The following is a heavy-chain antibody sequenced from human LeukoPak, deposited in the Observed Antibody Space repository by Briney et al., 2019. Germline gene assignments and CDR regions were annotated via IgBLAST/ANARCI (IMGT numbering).Heavy chain of an antibody. CDR2: IIPIFGTA. CDR3: ATGEGRYSYGYYGYFQH. J-gene: IGHJ1*01. D-gene: IGHD5-18*01. CDR1: GGTFSSYA. V-gene: IGHV1-69*13. Sequence: SVKVSCKASGGTFSSYAISWVRQAPGQGLEWMGGIIPIFGTASYAQKFQGRVTITADESTSTAYMELSSLRSEDTAVYYCATGEGRYSYGYYGYFQHWGQGTLVTVSS.